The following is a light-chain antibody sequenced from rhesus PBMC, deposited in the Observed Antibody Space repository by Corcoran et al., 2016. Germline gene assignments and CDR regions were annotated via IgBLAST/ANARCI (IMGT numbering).Light chain of an antibody. J-gene: IGKJ4*01. CDR2: GTS. CDR1: QSVSPR. V-gene: IGKV3-42*01. CDR3: QQDYIWPLT. Sequence: EIVMTQSPATLSLSPGERATLSCRASQSVSPRLAWYQQKPGQAPNLLIYGTSIRATGIPARFSGSGSGTEFTLTISSLEPEDVGVYYCQQDYIWPLTFGGGTEVELK.